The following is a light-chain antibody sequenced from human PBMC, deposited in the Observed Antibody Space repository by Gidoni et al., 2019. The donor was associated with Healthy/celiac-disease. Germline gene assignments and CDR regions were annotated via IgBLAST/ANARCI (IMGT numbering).Light chain of an antibody. V-gene: IGKV1-8*01. Sequence: IRMTQSPSSFSASTGDRVTITCRASQGISSYLAWYQQKPGKAPKLLIYAASTLQSGVPSRFSGSGSGTDFTLTISCLQSEDFATYYCQQYYSYPPTFGGGTKVEIK. CDR2: AAS. CDR3: QQYYSYPPT. CDR1: QGISSY. J-gene: IGKJ4*01.